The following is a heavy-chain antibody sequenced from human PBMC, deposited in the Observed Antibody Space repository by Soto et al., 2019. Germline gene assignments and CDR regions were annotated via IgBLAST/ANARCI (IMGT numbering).Heavy chain of an antibody. D-gene: IGHD4-17*01. J-gene: IGHJ4*02. V-gene: IGHV3-30-3*01. CDR1: GFTFSSYA. CDR2: ISYDGSNK. Sequence: QVQLVESGGGVVQPGRSLRLSCAASGFTFSSYAMHWVRQAPGKGLEWVAVISYDGSNKYYADSVKGRFTISRDNSKNTLYLHMNSLRAEDTAVYYCARDNYGGVDYWGQGTLVTVSS. CDR3: ARDNYGGVDY.